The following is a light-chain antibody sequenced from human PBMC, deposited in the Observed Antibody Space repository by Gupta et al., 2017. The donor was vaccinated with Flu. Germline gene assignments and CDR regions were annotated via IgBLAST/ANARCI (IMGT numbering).Light chain of an antibody. V-gene: IGLV1-40*01. J-gene: IGLJ3*02. Sequence: QFVLTQSTSVSGPPGQRVTISCPGSNPNIGAGYDVHWYQQIPGRTPKRLIFGNNNRPSGVADRFSGSKSGTSASLAIAGLQAEDEADYYCQSYDNSLSGSKVFGGGTKLTVL. CDR1: NPNIGAGYD. CDR3: QSYDNSLSGSKV. CDR2: GNN.